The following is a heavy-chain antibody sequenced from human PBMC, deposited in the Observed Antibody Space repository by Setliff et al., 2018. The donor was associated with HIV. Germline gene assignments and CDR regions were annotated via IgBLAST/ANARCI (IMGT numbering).Heavy chain of an antibody. J-gene: IGHJ4*02. D-gene: IGHD6-13*01. V-gene: IGHV1-2*06. CDR2: INPNSGGT. CDR3: ARDRSTTHIGAAIDY. CDR1: GYTLTELS. Sequence: ASVKVSCKLSGYTLTELSMHWVRQAPGEGLEWMGRINPNSGGTNYAQKFQGRVTMTRDTSISTAYMELSRLRSDDTAVYYCARDRSTTHIGAAIDYWGQGTLVTVSS.